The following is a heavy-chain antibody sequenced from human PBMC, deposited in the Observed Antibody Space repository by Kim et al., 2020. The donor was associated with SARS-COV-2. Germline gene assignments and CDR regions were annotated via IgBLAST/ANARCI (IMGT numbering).Heavy chain of an antibody. CDR2: ISDRGGSI. D-gene: IGHD3-16*01. CDR3: ARDSPWRSSMIPGVYVKDYGKDC. Sequence: GGSLRLSCAASGFIFSDYAMNWVRQAPGKGLEWVAVISDRGGSINYADSVRGRFTISRDNSKNTLYLQMSSLRAEDTAVYFCARDSPWRSSMIPGVYVKDYGKDCWGQGTTVAAS. CDR1: GFIFSDYA. J-gene: IGHJ6*02. V-gene: IGHV3-23*01.